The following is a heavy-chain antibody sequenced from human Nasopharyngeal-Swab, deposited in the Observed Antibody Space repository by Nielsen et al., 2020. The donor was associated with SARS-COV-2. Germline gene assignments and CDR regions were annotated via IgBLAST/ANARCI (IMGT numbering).Heavy chain of an antibody. D-gene: IGHD1-26*01. J-gene: IGHJ1*01. CDR3: AKDFERELPLILNYFQH. CDR1: GFTFSTYA. Sequence: GGSLRLSCAASGFTFSTYAMHWVRQAPGKGLEWVAVISYDGINKYYADSVKGRFTISRDNSKNTLYLQMNSLRAEDTAVYYCAKDFERELPLILNYFQHWGQGTLVTVSS. V-gene: IGHV3-30-3*01. CDR2: ISYDGINK.